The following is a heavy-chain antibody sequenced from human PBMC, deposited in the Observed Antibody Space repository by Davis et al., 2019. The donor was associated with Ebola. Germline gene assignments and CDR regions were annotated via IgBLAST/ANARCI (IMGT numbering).Heavy chain of an antibody. V-gene: IGHV3-7*03. CDR1: GFSFRSYW. J-gene: IGHJ6*02. D-gene: IGHD3-16*02. CDR2: IKQDGSEK. Sequence: GESLKISCAASGFSFRSYWMSWVRQAPGKGLEWVASIKQDGSEKYYVDSVKGRFTISRDNAKNSLYLQMNSLRAEDTALYYCAKDRIVGQYGMDVWGQGTTVTVSS. CDR3: AKDRIVGQYGMDV.